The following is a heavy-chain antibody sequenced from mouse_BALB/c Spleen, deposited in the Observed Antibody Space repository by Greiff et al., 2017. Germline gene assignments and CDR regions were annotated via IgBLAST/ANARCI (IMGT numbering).Heavy chain of an antibody. CDR1: GYTFTDYA. Sequence: QVQLKESGAELVRPGVSVKISCKGSGYTFTDYAMHWVKQSHAKSLEWIGVISTYYGDASYNQKFKGKATMTVDKSSSTAYMELARLTSEDSAIYYCARGDLGDFAYWGQGTLVTVSA. J-gene: IGHJ3*01. CDR3: ARGDLGDFAY. CDR2: ISTYYGDA. D-gene: IGHD3-3*01. V-gene: IGHV1S137*01.